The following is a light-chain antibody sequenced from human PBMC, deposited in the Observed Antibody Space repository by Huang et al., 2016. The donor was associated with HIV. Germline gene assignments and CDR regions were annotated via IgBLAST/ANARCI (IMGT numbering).Light chain of an antibody. V-gene: IGKV3-15*01. J-gene: IGKJ2*01. CDR2: GAA. CDR3: QQYNNWPLYT. Sequence: EIVMTQSPATLSVSPGERATLSCRASQTVRNNLAWYQQKPGPAPRLLVYGAATRATGVPARFSCSGSGTEFTLTISSLQSEDFAIYHCQQYNNWPLYTFGQGTKLEIK. CDR1: QTVRNN.